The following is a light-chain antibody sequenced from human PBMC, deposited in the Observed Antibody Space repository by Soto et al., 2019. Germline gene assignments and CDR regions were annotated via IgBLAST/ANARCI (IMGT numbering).Light chain of an antibody. Sequence: DIVMTQSPLSLPVTPGEPASISCRSSQSLLHSNGYNCLDWYLQKPGQSPQLLIYLGSTRASGVPDRFSGSGSGTDFTLKISRVEAEDVGVYYCMQALQTPLTFGGGTNVEIK. CDR2: LGS. V-gene: IGKV2-28*01. CDR1: QSLLHSNGYNC. CDR3: MQALQTPLT. J-gene: IGKJ4*01.